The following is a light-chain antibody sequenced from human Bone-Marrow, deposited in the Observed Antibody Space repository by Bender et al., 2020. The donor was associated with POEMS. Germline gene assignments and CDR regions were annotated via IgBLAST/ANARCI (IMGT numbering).Light chain of an antibody. CDR3: TSYRRGSLYV. CDR1: SSEVATYNF. V-gene: IGLV2-14*02. J-gene: IGLJ1*01. Sequence: QSALTQPASVSASPGQSITISCSGTSSEVATYNFVSWYQQFPGKAPKLILYEVNKRPFGVSDRFSGSKSGSTASLTISGLQAEDEADYYCTSYRRGSLYVFGTGTKVTVV. CDR2: EVN.